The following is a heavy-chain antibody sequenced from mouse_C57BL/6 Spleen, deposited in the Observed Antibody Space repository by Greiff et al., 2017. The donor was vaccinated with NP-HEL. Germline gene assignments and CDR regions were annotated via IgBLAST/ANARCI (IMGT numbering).Heavy chain of an antibody. CDR1: GYTFTSYW. CDR3: ARSGDGYYGAWFAY. D-gene: IGHD2-3*01. CDR2: IHPNSGST. Sequence: VQLQQPGAELVKPGASVKLSCKASGYTFTSYWMHWVKQRPGQGLEWIGMIHPNSGSTNYNEKFKSKATLTVDKSSSTAYMQLSSLTSEDSAVYYCARSGDGYYGAWFAYWGQGTLVTVSA. V-gene: IGHV1-64*01. J-gene: IGHJ3*01.